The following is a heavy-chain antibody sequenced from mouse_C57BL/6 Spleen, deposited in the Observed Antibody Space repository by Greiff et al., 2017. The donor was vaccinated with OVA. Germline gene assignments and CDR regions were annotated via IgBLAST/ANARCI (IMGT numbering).Heavy chain of an antibody. CDR3: AKNGFYALDY. D-gene: IGHD1-2*01. CDR1: GFSLTSYG. Sequence: VQLKESGSGLVAPSQRLSITCTVPGFSLTSYGVSWFRQPLGKGLVWLGVIWGDGSTNYHSALLSRLSISKNNSESQVFLELNSLQTGETATYYCAKNGFYALDYWGQGTTVTVSS. V-gene: IGHV2-3*01. J-gene: IGHJ4*01. CDR2: IWGDGST.